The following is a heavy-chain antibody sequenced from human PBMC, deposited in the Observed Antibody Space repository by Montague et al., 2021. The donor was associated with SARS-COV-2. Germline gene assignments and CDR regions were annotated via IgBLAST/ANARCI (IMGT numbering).Heavy chain of an antibody. Sequence: SETLSLTCAVYGESFSGYYWSWIRQPPGKGLEWIGEINHSGSTNSNPSLKSRLTISVDTSKNQFSLKLSSVTAADTAVYYCARPSCSSTSRYGPLWYWGQGTLVTVSS. V-gene: IGHV4-34*01. D-gene: IGHD2-2*01. CDR1: GESFSGYY. CDR3: ARPSCSSTSRYGPLWY. J-gene: IGHJ4*02. CDR2: INHSGST.